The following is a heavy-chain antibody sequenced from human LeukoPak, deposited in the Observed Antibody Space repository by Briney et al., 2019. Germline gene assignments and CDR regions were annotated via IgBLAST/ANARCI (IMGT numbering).Heavy chain of an antibody. CDR3: ATEKQYYDILTGYYRDQYYGMDV. V-gene: IGHV1-2*02. Sequence: ASVKVSCKASGYTFTGYCLHWVRQAPGQGLERVGWINPNSGVTDYAQKFQGRVTVTRDTSISTVYMELSRLRSDDTAVYYCATEKQYYDILTGYYRDQYYGMDVWGQGTTVTVSS. CDR2: INPNSGVT. D-gene: IGHD3-9*01. CDR1: GYTFTGYC. J-gene: IGHJ6*02.